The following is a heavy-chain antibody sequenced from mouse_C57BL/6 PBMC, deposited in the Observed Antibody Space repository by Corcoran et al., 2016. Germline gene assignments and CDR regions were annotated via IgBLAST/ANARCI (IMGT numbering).Heavy chain of an antibody. CDR1: GYTFTDYY. V-gene: IGHV1-26*01. D-gene: IGHD1-1*01. Sequence: EVQLQRSGPELVKPGASVKISCKASGYTFTDYYMNWVKQSHGKSLEWIGDINPNNGGTSYNQKFKGKATLTVDKSSSTAYMELRSLTSEDSAVYYCARRDGSHFAYWGQGTLVTVSA. J-gene: IGHJ3*01. CDR2: INPNNGGT. CDR3: ARRDGSHFAY.